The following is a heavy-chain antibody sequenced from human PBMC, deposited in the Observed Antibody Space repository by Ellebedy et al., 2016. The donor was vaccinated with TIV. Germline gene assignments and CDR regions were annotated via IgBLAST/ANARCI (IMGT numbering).Heavy chain of an antibody. V-gene: IGHV3-53*01. J-gene: IGHJ4*02. CDR1: GFTVSRNY. CDR2: IFSGGDT. D-gene: IGHD1-14*01. CDR3: ASRTPHISR. Sequence: GESLKISCTASGFTVSRNYMSWVRQAPGKGLESFSIIFSGGDTYYADSVKGRFAISRDSSKNTLYLQMDSLRADDTAVYYCASRTPHISRWGQGTLVTVSS.